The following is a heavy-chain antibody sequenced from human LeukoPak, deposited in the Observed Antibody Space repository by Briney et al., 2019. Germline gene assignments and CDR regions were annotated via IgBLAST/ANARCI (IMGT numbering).Heavy chain of an antibody. J-gene: IGHJ5*02. D-gene: IGHD2-2*02. CDR2: ISSSSSYI. CDR1: GFTFSSYS. V-gene: IGHV3-21*01. CDR3: ARAQIVVVPAAIPNWFDP. Sequence: GGSLRLSCAASGFTFSSYSMNWVRQAPGKGLEWVSSISSSSSYIYYADSVKGRFTISRDNAKNSLYLQMNSLRAEDTAVYYCARAQIVVVPAAIPNWFDPWGQGTLVTVSS.